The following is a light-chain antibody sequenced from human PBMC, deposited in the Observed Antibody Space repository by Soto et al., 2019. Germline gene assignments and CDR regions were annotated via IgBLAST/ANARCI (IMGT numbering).Light chain of an antibody. J-gene: IGLJ2*01. V-gene: IGLV2-14*01. CDR2: EVS. CDR3: SSYTTSTSFIL. Sequence: QSALTQPASVSGSPGQSITISCTGTSSDIGNYDFVSWYQQVPGTAPKAMIYEVSSRPSGVSNRFSGSKSGNTASLTISGLQAEDEAYYYCSSYTTSTSFILFGGGTNLPVL. CDR1: SSDIGNYDF.